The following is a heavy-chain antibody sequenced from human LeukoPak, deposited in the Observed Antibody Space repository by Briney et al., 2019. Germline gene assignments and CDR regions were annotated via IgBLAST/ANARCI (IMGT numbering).Heavy chain of an antibody. J-gene: IGHJ4*02. CDR2: IYTSGST. D-gene: IGHD3-9*01. CDR3: AREGYDILTGYYSSFDY. V-gene: IGHV4-61*02. Sequence: PSETLSLTCTVSGGSISSGSCYWSWIRQPAGEGLEWIGRIYTSGSTNYNPSLKSRVTISVDTSKNQFSLKLSSVTAADTAVYYCAREGYDILTGYYSSFDYWGQGTLVTVSS. CDR1: GGSISSGSCY.